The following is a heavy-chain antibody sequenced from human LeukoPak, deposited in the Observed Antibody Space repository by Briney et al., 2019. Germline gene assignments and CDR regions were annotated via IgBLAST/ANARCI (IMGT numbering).Heavy chain of an antibody. CDR3: ARERVGSRYFDY. J-gene: IGHJ4*02. CDR2: IIPILGIA. D-gene: IGHD3-10*01. V-gene: IGHV1-69*04. Sequence: ASVTVSCKASGGTFSSYAISWVRQAPGQGLEWMGRIIPILGIANYAQKFQGRVTITADKSTSTAYMELSSLRSEDTAVYYCARERVGSRYFDYWGQGTLVTVSS. CDR1: GGTFSSYA.